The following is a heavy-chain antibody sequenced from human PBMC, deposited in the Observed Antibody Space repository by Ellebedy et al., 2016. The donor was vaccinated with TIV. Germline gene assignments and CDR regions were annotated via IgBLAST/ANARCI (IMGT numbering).Heavy chain of an antibody. CDR3: ASRTRGDYPYFDF. V-gene: IGHV3-53*01. Sequence: GGSLRLSCAASGFSVSRQYMSWVRQAPGKGLEWVSLIYSGGTTYYADSVKGRFTISRDNSKNTLYLQMNSLRAEDTALYYCASRTRGDYPYFDFWGQGTLVTFSS. J-gene: IGHJ4*02. CDR2: IYSGGTT. D-gene: IGHD4-17*01. CDR1: GFSVSRQY.